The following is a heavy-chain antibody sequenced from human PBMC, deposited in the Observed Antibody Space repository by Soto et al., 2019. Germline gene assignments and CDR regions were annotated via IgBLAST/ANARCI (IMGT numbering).Heavy chain of an antibody. D-gene: IGHD3-10*01. CDR3: AKGGRFGELGSVDY. CDR1: GFTFSSYG. Sequence: GGSLRLSCAASGFTFSSYGMHWVRQAPGKGLEWVAVISYDGSNKYYADSVKGRFTISRDNSKNTLYLQMNSLRAEDTAVYYCAKGGRFGELGSVDYWGQGTLVTVSS. CDR2: ISYDGSNK. J-gene: IGHJ4*02. V-gene: IGHV3-30*18.